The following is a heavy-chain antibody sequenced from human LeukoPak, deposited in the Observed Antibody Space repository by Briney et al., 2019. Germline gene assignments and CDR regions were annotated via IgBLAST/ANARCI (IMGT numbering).Heavy chain of an antibody. D-gene: IGHD1-26*01. J-gene: IGHJ4*02. V-gene: IGHV1-18*01. CDR2: ISAYNGNT. CDR3: ARDKSDSGSYYSDY. CDR1: GYTFTSYG. Sequence: ASVKVSCKASGYTFTSYGISWVRQAPGQGLEWMGWISAYNGNTNYAQKLQGRVTMTTDTSTSTAYMELRSLRSDDTAVYYCARDKSDSGSYYSDYWGQGTLVTVSS.